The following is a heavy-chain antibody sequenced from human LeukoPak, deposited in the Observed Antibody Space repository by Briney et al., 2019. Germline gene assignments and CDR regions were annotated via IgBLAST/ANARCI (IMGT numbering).Heavy chain of an antibody. J-gene: IGHJ4*02. CDR1: GFTFSSYS. V-gene: IGHV3-21*01. Sequence: GGSLRLSCAASGFTFSSYSMNWVRQAPGKGLEWVSSISSSSSYIYYADSVKGRFTISRDNAKNSLYLQMNSLRAEDTAVYYCARVFDTAMVDLGYWGQGTLVTVSS. CDR3: ARVFDTAMVDLGY. D-gene: IGHD5-18*01. CDR2: ISSSSSYI.